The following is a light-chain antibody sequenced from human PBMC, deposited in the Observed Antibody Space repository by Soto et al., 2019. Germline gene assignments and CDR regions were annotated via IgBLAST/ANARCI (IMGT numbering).Light chain of an antibody. CDR2: GVS. CDR1: SSDIGGYNY. Sequence: QSVLTQPASVSGSPGQSITISCTGSSSDIGGYNYVSWYQQHPGKAPQLMIYGVSYRPSGISDRFSGSKSGNTASLTISGLQPKDEADYYCSSYGASSTLFGGGTKLTVL. J-gene: IGLJ3*02. V-gene: IGLV2-14*03. CDR3: SSYGASSTL.